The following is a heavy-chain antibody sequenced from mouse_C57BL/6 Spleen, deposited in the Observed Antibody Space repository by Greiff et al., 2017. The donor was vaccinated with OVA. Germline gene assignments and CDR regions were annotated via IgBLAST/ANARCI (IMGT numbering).Heavy chain of an antibody. CDR3: ANAGDWYFDV. Sequence: EVQLMESGAGLVRPGGSLKLSCAASGFTFSDYGMHWVRQAPEQGLEWVAYISSGNSTTYYADKFKGRVTITRDNATNTLYLQMTSLRSEDTAMYYCANAGDWYFDVWGTGTTVTVSS. J-gene: IGHJ1*03. V-gene: IGHV5-17*01. CDR1: GFTFSDYG. D-gene: IGHD4-1*01. CDR2: ISSGNSTT.